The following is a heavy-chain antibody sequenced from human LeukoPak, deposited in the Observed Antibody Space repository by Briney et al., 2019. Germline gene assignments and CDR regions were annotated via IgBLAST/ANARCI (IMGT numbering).Heavy chain of an antibody. Sequence: QPRRSLRLSCAASGFTFSSYGMHWVRQAPGKGLEWVAVISYDGSNKYYADSVKGRFTISRDNSKNTLYLQMNSLRAEDTAVYYCAKSGYYGTGSGPFDYWGQGTLVTVSS. D-gene: IGHD3-10*01. CDR3: AKSGYYGTGSGPFDY. J-gene: IGHJ4*02. CDR2: ISYDGSNK. V-gene: IGHV3-30*18. CDR1: GFTFSSYG.